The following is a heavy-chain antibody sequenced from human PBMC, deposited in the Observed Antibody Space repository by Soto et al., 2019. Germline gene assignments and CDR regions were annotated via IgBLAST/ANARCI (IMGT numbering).Heavy chain of an antibody. D-gene: IGHD1-26*01. Sequence: GASVKVSCKVSGYTLTELSMHWVQQAPGKGLEWMGGFDPEDGETIYAQKFQGRVTMTEDTSTDTAYMELSSLRSEDTAVYYCATSIVGATGGAYYYGMDVWGQGTTVTVSS. CDR3: ATSIVGATGGAYYYGMDV. J-gene: IGHJ6*02. CDR1: GYTLTELS. CDR2: FDPEDGET. V-gene: IGHV1-24*01.